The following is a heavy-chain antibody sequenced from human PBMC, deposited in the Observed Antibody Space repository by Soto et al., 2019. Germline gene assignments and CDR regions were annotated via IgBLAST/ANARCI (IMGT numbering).Heavy chain of an antibody. J-gene: IGHJ4*02. CDR3: ARATVVTKRCKPCDY. Sequence: SETLSLTCTVSGGSISSGDYYWSWIRQPPGKGLEWIGYIYYSGGTYYNPSLKSRVTISVDTSKNQFSLKLSSVTAADTAVYYCARATVVTKRCKPCDYWGQGTLVTVSS. D-gene: IGHD4-17*01. CDR2: IYYSGGT. CDR1: GGSISSGDYY. V-gene: IGHV4-30-4*01.